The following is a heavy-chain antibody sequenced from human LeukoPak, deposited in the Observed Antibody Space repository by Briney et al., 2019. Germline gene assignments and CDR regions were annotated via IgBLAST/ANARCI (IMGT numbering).Heavy chain of an antibody. CDR1: GFTFSSYS. D-gene: IGHD1-7*01. Sequence: GGSLRLSCAASGFTFSSYSMNWVRQAPGKGLEWVSYISSSSSTIYYADSVKGRFTISRDNAKNSLYLQMNSLRAEDTAVYYCAGSNWNYVTDAFDIWGQGTMVTVSS. J-gene: IGHJ3*02. V-gene: IGHV3-48*01. CDR2: ISSSSSTI. CDR3: AGSNWNYVTDAFDI.